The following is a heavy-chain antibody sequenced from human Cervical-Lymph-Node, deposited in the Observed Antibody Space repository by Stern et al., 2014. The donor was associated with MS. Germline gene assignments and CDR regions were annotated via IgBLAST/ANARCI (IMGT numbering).Heavy chain of an antibody. V-gene: IGHV1-69*01. J-gene: IGHJ5*02. CDR1: GGTFSKFP. CDR2: IFPVFGTP. CDR3: ALSSETSDRWYSLGYYL. D-gene: IGHD6-13*01. Sequence: QVQLVQSGAEVTQPGSSVKLSCKASGGTFSKFPSSWVRQAPGQGLEWMGGIFPVFGTPTYAQEVRGRVTITTDVSTSTVYMELSSLRSDDTAVYYCALSSETSDRWYSLGYYLWGQGTLVTVSS.